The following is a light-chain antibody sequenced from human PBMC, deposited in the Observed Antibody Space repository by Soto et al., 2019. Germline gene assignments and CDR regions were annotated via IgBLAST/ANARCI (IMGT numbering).Light chain of an antibody. J-gene: IGKJ1*01. Sequence: AIRMTQSPSSFSASTGDRVTITRRASQGISSYLAWYQQKPGKAPKLLIYAASTLQSGVPSRFSGSGSGTDFTLTISCLQSEDFATYYCQQYYSYPGTFGQGTKVEIK. CDR2: AAS. CDR1: QGISSY. V-gene: IGKV1-8*01. CDR3: QQYYSYPGT.